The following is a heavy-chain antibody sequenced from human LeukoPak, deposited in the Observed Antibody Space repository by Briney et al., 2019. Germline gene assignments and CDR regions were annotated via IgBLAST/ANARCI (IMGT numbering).Heavy chain of an antibody. V-gene: IGHV4-59*08. Sequence: SETLSLTCTVSGGSISGYYWSWVRQPPGKGLEWIGYINHIGSTNYNPSLRSRVTISVDTSKNQFSLKLSSVTAADTAVYYCARLYDILTGYYDWGQGTLVTVSS. J-gene: IGHJ4*02. D-gene: IGHD3-9*01. CDR1: GGSISGYY. CDR2: INHIGST. CDR3: ARLYDILTGYYD.